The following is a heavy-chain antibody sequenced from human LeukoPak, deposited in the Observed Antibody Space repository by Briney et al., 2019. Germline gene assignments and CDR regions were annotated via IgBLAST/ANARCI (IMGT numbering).Heavy chain of an antibody. J-gene: IGHJ4*02. D-gene: IGHD3-22*01. CDR2: ISGSGSST. Sequence: PGGSLRLSCAASGFTFSNYAMTWVRQAPGKGLEWVSGISGSGSSTYYADSVKGRFTISRDNSKNTLYLQMNSLRAEDTAVYYCATWSGRDSSGYQLDYWGQGTLVTVSS. CDR3: ATWSGRDSSGYQLDY. V-gene: IGHV3-23*01. CDR1: GFTFSNYA.